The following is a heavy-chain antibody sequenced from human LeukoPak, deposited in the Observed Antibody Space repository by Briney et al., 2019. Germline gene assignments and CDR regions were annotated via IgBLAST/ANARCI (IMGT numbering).Heavy chain of an antibody. J-gene: IGHJ4*02. D-gene: IGHD5-18*01. V-gene: IGHV1-69*06. CDR1: GGTFSSYA. CDR3: AGLLYPLQLWNPVDY. Sequence: GSSVKVSCKASGGTFSSYAISWVRQAPGQGLEWMGGIIPIFGTANYAQKFQGRVTITADKSTSTAYMELSSLRSEDTAVYYCAGLLYPLQLWNPVDYWGQGTLVTVSS. CDR2: IIPIFGTA.